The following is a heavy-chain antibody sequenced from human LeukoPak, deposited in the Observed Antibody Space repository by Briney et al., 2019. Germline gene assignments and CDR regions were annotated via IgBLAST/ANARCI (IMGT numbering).Heavy chain of an antibody. J-gene: IGHJ4*02. D-gene: IGHD6-13*01. V-gene: IGHV4-31*11. CDR1: RGSISSGGYY. CDR3: ATGSDWNRFAY. Sequence: PSQTLSLTCAVSRGSISSGGYYWSWLRQYPGKGLEWIVYIYFSGSTYYNPSLKSRVTISLDSSKNQFSLKLTSVTAADTAVYFAATGSDWNRFAYWGQGTLVTVSS. CDR2: IYFSGST.